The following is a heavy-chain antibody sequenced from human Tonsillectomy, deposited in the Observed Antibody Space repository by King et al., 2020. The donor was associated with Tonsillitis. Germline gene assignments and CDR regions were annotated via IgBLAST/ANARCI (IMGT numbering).Heavy chain of an antibody. CDR2: IYYSGST. J-gene: IGHJ3*02. CDR3: GLLASGEQQLGLISRAGNAFDI. CDR1: GGSISSSSYY. Sequence: LQLQESGPGLVKPSETLSLTCTVSGGSISSSSYYWGWIRQPPGKGLEWIGSIYYSGSTYYNPSLKSRVTISVDTSKNQFSLKLSSVTAADTAVYYCGLLASGEQQLGLISRAGNAFDIWGQGTMVTVSS. V-gene: IGHV4-39*01. D-gene: IGHD6-13*01.